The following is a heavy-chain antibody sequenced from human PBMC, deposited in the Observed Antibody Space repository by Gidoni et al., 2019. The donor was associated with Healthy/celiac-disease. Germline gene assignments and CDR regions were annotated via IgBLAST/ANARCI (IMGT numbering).Heavy chain of an antibody. J-gene: IGHJ6*03. Sequence: QVQLQESGPGLVKPSETLSLTCTVSGGSISSYSWSWIRQPPGKGLEWIGYIYYSGSTNYNPPLKSRVTISVDTSKNQFSLKLSSVTAADTAVYYCARASPHLPDTAMVFYYYYMDVWGKGTTVTVSS. CDR3: ARASPHLPDTAMVFYYYYMDV. CDR1: GGSISSYS. D-gene: IGHD5-18*01. V-gene: IGHV4-59*01. CDR2: IYYSGST.